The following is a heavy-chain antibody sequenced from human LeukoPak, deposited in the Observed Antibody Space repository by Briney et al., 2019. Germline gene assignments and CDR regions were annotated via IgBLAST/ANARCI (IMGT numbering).Heavy chain of an antibody. CDR1: GFTFSTSA. CDR2: ISAGGGST. Sequence: GGSLRLSCAASGFTFSTSAMSWVRQAPGKGLEWVSSISAGGGSTYYADSVKGRFTISRDNSKNTLYLQMNSLRAEDTAVYYCAREAEDEGGSFDYWGQGTLVTVSS. D-gene: IGHD3-16*01. CDR3: AREAEDEGGSFDY. J-gene: IGHJ4*02. V-gene: IGHV3-23*01.